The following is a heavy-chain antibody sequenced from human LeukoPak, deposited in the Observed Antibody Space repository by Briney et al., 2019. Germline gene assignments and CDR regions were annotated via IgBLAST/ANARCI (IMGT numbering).Heavy chain of an antibody. CDR2: ISSSSTYV. D-gene: IGHD1-1*01. CDR3: AVQRVHHGFDI. V-gene: IGHV3-21*01. CDR1: GFTFNICT. J-gene: IGHJ3*02. Sequence: GGSLRLSXAASGFTFNICTMNWVRQAPGEGLEWVSSISSSSTYVYYADSLKGRFTISRDNGKHSLYLQMNSLRAEDTAVYYCAVQRVHHGFDIWGQGTMVTVSS.